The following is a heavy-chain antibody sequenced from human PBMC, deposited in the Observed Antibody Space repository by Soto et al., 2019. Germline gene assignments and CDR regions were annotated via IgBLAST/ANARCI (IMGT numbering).Heavy chain of an antibody. Sequence: EVQLVESGGGLVKPGGSLRLSCAASGFTFSSYSMNWVRQAPGKGLEWVSSISSSSSYIYYADSVKGRFTISRDNAKNSMYLQSNSLRAEDTAVYYCAREWASYSGYDSPYYGMDVWGQGTTVTVSS. V-gene: IGHV3-21*01. CDR1: GFTFSSYS. D-gene: IGHD5-12*01. J-gene: IGHJ6*02. CDR2: ISSSSSYI. CDR3: AREWASYSGYDSPYYGMDV.